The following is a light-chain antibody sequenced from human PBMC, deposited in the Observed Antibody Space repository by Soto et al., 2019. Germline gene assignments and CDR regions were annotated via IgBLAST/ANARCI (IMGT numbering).Light chain of an antibody. Sequence: QSALTQPPSASGSPGQSVTISCTGTSSDVGDYTYASWYQQYPGKAPKLMIYEVSQRPSGVPDRFSGSKSGNTASLTVSGLQAEDEADYYCNSYAGSNNWVFGGGTKLTVL. J-gene: IGLJ3*02. CDR1: SSDVGDYTY. CDR2: EVS. CDR3: NSYAGSNNWV. V-gene: IGLV2-8*01.